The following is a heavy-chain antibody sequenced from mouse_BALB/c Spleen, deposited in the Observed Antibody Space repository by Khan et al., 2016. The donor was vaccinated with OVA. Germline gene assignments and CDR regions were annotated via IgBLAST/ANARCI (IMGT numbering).Heavy chain of an antibody. CDR2: INPTSGYT. Sequence: QLEESGAELAKPGASVKMSCKASGYTFTTYWMHWVKQRPGQGLEWIGYINPTSGYTDYNDKFKDRATLSADKSSSTAYMQLNSLTSEDSAVYYCTRDRIDYWGQGTTLTVSS. CDR3: TRDRIDY. CDR1: GYTFTTYW. J-gene: IGHJ2*01. V-gene: IGHV1-7*01.